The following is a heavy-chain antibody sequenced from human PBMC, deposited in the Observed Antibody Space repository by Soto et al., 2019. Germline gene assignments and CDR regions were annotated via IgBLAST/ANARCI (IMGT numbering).Heavy chain of an antibody. CDR1: GGSISSYY. D-gene: IGHD6-13*01. CDR3: ATDRPTSGIQSAGL. V-gene: IGHV4-59*12. Sequence: SGTLSLTCTVSGGSISSYYWRWIRQPPGKGLEWIGCIYYSGSTNYNPSLKSRVIISVDTSKNQFSLTLTSVTPADTAVYYCATDRPTSGIQSAGLWGRGTLVNVSS. J-gene: IGHJ4*02. CDR2: IYYSGST.